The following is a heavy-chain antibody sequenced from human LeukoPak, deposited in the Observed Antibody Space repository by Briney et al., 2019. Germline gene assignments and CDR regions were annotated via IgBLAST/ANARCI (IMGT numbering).Heavy chain of an antibody. CDR3: ARDPLRREAYYFDY. CDR2: ISYDGSNK. J-gene: IGHJ4*02. D-gene: IGHD1-14*01. V-gene: IGHV3-30-3*01. Sequence: GRSLRPSSAASGFTFSSYAMHWVRQAPGKGLEWVAVISYDGSNKYYADSVKGRFTISRDNSKNTLYLQMNSLRAEDTAVYYCARDPLRREAYYFDYWGQGTLVTVSS. CDR1: GFTFSSYA.